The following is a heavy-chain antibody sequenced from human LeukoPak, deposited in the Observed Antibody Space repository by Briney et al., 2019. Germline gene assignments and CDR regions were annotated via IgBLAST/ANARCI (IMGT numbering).Heavy chain of an antibody. J-gene: IGHJ4*02. V-gene: IGHV4-59*01. Sequence: SETLSLTCTVSGGSISSYYWSWIRQPPGKGLEWIGYMYYSGSTYHNPSLKSRVTISVDTSKNQFSLKLSSVTAADTAVYYCARAWATDYFDYWGQGTLVTVSS. CDR1: GGSISSYY. CDR2: MYYSGST. CDR3: ARAWATDYFDY.